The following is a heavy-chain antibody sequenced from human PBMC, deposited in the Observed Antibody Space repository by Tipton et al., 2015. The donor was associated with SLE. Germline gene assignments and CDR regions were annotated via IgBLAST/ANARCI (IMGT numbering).Heavy chain of an antibody. Sequence: SLRLSCAASGFTFSSYAMHWVRQAPGKGLEWVAVISYDGSDKYYADSVKGRFTISRDNSKNTLYLQMNSLRTEDTAVYYCARLTSWGQGTLVTVSS. CDR2: ISYDGSDK. J-gene: IGHJ4*02. CDR1: GFTFSSYA. D-gene: IGHD3-9*01. CDR3: ARLTS. V-gene: IGHV3-30*04.